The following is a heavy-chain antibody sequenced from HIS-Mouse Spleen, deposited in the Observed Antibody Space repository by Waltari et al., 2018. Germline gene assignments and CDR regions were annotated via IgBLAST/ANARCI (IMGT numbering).Heavy chain of an antibody. CDR1: GGSFSGYY. V-gene: IGHV4-34*01. CDR2: INHSGST. Sequence: QVQLQQWGAGLLKPSETLSLPCAVYGGSFSGYYWSLIRQPPGKGLEWIGEINHSGSTNYNPSLKSRVTISVDTSKNQFSLKLSSVTAADTAVYYCARMGPASGSYGDYWGQGTLVTVSS. J-gene: IGHJ4*02. D-gene: IGHD1-26*01. CDR3: ARMGPASGSYGDY.